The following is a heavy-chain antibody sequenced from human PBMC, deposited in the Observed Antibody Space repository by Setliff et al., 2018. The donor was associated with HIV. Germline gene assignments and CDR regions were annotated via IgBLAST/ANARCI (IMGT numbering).Heavy chain of an antibody. V-gene: IGHV3-13*01. Sequence: GGSLRLSCAASGVTFNTHDMHCVRQVRRKGLQWVSPGGSGGDTNCPGSVKGRFTISRDNSKNTLYLQMNSLRAEDTAVYYCAKGIRGEKQRDLGYSNYDYYYYYMDVWGKGTTVTVSS. CDR1: GVTFNTHD. CDR3: AKGIRGEKQRDLGYSNYDYYYYYMDV. J-gene: IGHJ6*03. CDR2: GGSGGDT. D-gene: IGHD4-4*01.